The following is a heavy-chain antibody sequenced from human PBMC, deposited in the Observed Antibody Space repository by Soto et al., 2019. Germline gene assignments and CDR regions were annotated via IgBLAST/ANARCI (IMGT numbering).Heavy chain of an antibody. CDR2: IYYSGST. J-gene: IGHJ4*02. CDR1: GGSISSYY. Sequence: SETLSLTCTVSGGSISSYYWSWIRQPPGKGLEWIGYIYYSGSTNYNPSLKSRVTISVDMSKNQFSLKLSSVTAADTAVYYCARDTGGSGYDAFFDYWGQGTLVTVSS. D-gene: IGHD5-12*01. V-gene: IGHV4-59*01. CDR3: ARDTGGSGYDAFFDY.